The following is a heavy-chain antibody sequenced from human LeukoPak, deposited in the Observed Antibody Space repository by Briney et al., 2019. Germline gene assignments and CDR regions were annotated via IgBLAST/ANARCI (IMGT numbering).Heavy chain of an antibody. CDR2: IIPIFGTA. J-gene: IGHJ4*02. CDR1: GGTFSSYA. V-gene: IGHV1-69*05. D-gene: IGHD6-13*01. Sequence: SVKVSCKASGGTFSSYAISWVRQAPGQGLEWMGGIIPIFGTANYAQKFQGRVTITTDESTSTAYMELSSLRFEDTAVYYCAREREGIAGAGKYYFDYWGQGTLVTVSS. CDR3: AREREGIAGAGKYYFDY.